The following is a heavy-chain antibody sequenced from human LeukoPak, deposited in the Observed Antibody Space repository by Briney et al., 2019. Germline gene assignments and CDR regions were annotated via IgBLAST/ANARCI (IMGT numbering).Heavy chain of an antibody. D-gene: IGHD3-3*01. V-gene: IGHV3-15*01. CDR1: GFTFSNFW. Sequence: GGSLRLSCAASGFTFSNFWMSWVRQAPGKGLEWVGRIKSKTDGGTTDYAAPVKGRFTISRDDSKNTLYLQMNSLKTEDTAVYYCTTHTYYDFWSGYYSFDYWGQGTLVTVSS. J-gene: IGHJ4*02. CDR3: TTHTYYDFWSGYYSFDY. CDR2: IKSKTDGGTT.